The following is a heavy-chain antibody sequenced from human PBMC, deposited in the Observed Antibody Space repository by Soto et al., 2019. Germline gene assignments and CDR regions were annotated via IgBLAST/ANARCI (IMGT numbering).Heavy chain of an antibody. V-gene: IGHV3-64D*06. CDR1: GFIFSEST. Sequence: QAGGSLRLSCSASGFIFSESTIYWVRQVPGKGLEAISAVSTSGRSTYYAGSVKDRFTISRDNSKNTLFLQMGSLRPEDTAIYYCVKQAHGLDGVAFDYWGQGTQVTISS. D-gene: IGHD2-15*01. CDR2: VSTSGRST. CDR3: VKQAHGLDGVAFDY. J-gene: IGHJ4*02.